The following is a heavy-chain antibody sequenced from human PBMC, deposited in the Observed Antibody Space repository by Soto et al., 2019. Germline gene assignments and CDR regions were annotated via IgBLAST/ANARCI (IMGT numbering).Heavy chain of an antibody. V-gene: IGHV3-15*05. Sequence: PGGSLRLSCVASGFSFSNAWMNWVRQAPGKGLEWVGLIKSEGDGETVVYAAPVKGRFTISGDDSKTTLYLQMDNLTAEDTGVYYCTTVVGLRSFPHKPSLDSWGQGALVTVSS. CDR1: GFSFSNAW. J-gene: IGHJ4*02. CDR2: IKSEGDGETV. CDR3: TTVVGLRSFPHKPSLDS. D-gene: IGHD1-26*01.